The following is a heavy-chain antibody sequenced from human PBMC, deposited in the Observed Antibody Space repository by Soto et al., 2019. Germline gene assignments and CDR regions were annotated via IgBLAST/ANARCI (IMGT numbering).Heavy chain of an antibody. J-gene: IGHJ4*02. V-gene: IGHV4-31*03. CDR3: ARAQLGRGNSYYFDY. D-gene: IGHD2-2*01. Sequence: QVQLQESGPGLVKPSQTLSLTCTVSGGSISSGGTYWSWIRQYPGKGLDWIGYIYYTGITHYNPSLKSRVTIAIDTSKKQFSLKLRSATAADTAVYYCARAQLGRGNSYYFDYWGQGTLVSVSA. CDR2: IYYTGIT. CDR1: GGSISSGGTY.